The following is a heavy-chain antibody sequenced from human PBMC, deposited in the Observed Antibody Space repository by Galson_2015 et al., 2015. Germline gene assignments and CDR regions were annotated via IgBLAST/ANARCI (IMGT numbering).Heavy chain of an antibody. Sequence: ETLSLTCAVYGGSFSGYYWSWIRQPPGKGLEWIGEINHSGSTNYNPSLKSRVTISVDTSKNQFSLKLSSVTAADTAVYYCARGLISLAAAGTGAFDVWGQGAMVTVSS. J-gene: IGHJ3*01. CDR1: GGSFSGYY. CDR3: ARGLISLAAAGTGAFDV. D-gene: IGHD6-13*01. CDR2: INHSGST. V-gene: IGHV4-34*01.